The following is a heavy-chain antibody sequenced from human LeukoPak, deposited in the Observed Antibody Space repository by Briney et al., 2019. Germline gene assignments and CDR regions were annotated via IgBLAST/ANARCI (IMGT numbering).Heavy chain of an antibody. J-gene: IGHJ5*02. Sequence: PSETLSLTCAVYGGSVTGFSWSWIRQSPVKGLESIGEINHSGGTNYAPSLQSRVTLSLDTSKNQFSLTLTSVTAADTGIYYCARVPDVTARPCDTWGAGTVVTVSS. CDR2: INHSGGT. D-gene: IGHD2-21*02. CDR1: GGSVTGFS. CDR3: ARVPDVTARPCDT. V-gene: IGHV4-34*01.